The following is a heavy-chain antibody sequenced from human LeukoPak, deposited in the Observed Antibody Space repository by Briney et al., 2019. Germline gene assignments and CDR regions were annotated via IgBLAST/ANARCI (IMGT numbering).Heavy chain of an antibody. Sequence: ASVKVSCKASGYTFTSYGISWVRQATGQGLEWMGWMNPNSGNTGYAQKFQGRVTMTRNTSISTAYMELSSLRSEDTAVYYCARGGGYSYGLKNWGQGTLVTVSS. J-gene: IGHJ4*02. CDR3: ARGGGYSYGLKN. V-gene: IGHV1-8*02. CDR2: MNPNSGNT. D-gene: IGHD5-18*01. CDR1: GYTFTSYG.